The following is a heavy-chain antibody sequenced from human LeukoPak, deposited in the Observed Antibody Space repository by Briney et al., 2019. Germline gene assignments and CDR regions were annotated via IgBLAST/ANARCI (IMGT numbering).Heavy chain of an antibody. D-gene: IGHD3-3*01. V-gene: IGHV4-59*01. Sequence: SETLSLTCTVSGGSISSYYWSWIRQPPGKGLEWIGYIYYSGSTNYNPSLKSRVTISVDTSKNQFSLKLSSVTAADTAVYYCARALYYDFWSGHNNWFDPWGQGTLVTVSS. J-gene: IGHJ5*02. CDR3: ARALYYDFWSGHNNWFDP. CDR1: GGSISSYY. CDR2: IYYSGST.